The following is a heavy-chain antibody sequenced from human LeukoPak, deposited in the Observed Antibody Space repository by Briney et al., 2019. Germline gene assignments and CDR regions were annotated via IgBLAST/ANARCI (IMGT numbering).Heavy chain of an antibody. CDR2: IRYDGSNK. CDR3: ARDRNYYDSSVQYFQH. Sequence: GGSLRLSCAASGFTFSSYGMHWVRQAPSKGLEWVAFIRYDGSNKYYADSVKGRFTISRDNSKNTLYLQMNSLRAEDTAVYYCARDRNYYDSSVQYFQHWGQGTLVTVSS. D-gene: IGHD3-22*01. J-gene: IGHJ1*01. CDR1: GFTFSSYG. V-gene: IGHV3-30*02.